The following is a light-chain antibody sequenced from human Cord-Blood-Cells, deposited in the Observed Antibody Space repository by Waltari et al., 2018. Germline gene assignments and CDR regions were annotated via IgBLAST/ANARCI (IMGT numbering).Light chain of an antibody. Sequence: DIQMTQSPSTLSASVGDRVTITCRASQSISSWLAWYQQKPGKAPKLLIYDASSLESGVPSRFSGSGSGTEFTLTISSLQPDDFATYYCQQRVTSGPGTKVDIK. CDR3: QQRVT. CDR1: QSISSW. J-gene: IGKJ3*01. CDR2: DAS. V-gene: IGKV1-5*01.